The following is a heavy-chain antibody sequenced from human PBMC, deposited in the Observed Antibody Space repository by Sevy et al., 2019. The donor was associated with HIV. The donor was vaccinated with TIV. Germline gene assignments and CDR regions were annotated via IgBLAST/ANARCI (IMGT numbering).Heavy chain of an antibody. CDR1: GYSFTSYW. V-gene: IGHV5-51*01. CDR2: IYPGDSDT. Sequence: GESLKISCKGSGYSFTSYWIGWVRQMPGKGLEWMGIIYPGDSDTRYSPSFQGQVTISADKSISTAYLQGGSLKASDTAMYYCARLTYYYDSSGSYYFDYWGQGTLVTVSS. CDR3: ARLTYYYDSSGSYYFDY. J-gene: IGHJ4*02. D-gene: IGHD3-22*01.